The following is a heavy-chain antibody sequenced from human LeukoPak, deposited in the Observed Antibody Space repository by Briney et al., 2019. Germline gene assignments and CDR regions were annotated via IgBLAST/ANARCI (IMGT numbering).Heavy chain of an antibody. J-gene: IGHJ4*02. CDR3: AREHSSSWDEFDY. D-gene: IGHD6-13*01. Sequence: GASVTVSCKASGYSFVGYGINWVRQAPAQGLEWMGLFNPEYGNTNYAHKGQGRVATTPDTSTITSYIELGSLRPGDTAVYYCAREHSSSWDEFDYWGQGTRVTVSS. CDR2: FNPEYGNT. CDR1: GYSFVGYG. V-gene: IGHV1-18*01.